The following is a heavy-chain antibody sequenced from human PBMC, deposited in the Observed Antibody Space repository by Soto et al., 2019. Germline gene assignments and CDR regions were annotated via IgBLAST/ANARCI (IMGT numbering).Heavy chain of an antibody. J-gene: IGHJ4*02. V-gene: IGHV1-18*01. CDR1: GYTFSSYG. D-gene: IGHD6-13*01. Sequence: QIQLVQSGAEVKKPGTSVKVTCKTSGYTFSSYGVTWVRQAPGQGLEWIGWTSGYNTHTNYAPKLHDRVIMTTDLPTGTPSMQLRSLRSDDTAIYYCARGSSYGRSSWPDYWGQGTLVIVSS. CDR2: TSGYNTHT. CDR3: ARGSSYGRSSWPDY.